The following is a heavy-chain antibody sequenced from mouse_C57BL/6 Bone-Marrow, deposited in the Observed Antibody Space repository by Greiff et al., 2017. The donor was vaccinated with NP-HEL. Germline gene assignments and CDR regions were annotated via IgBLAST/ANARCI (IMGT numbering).Heavy chain of an antibody. CDR1: GYAFSSYW. Sequence: VQLQQSGAELVKPGASVKISCKASGYAFSSYWMNWVKQRPGKGLEWIGQIYPGDGDTNYNGKFKGKATLTADKSSSTAYMLLSSLTSDDSAVYYCARSGVGYYYCSVGDWGQGTTLTVS. V-gene: IGHV1-80*01. D-gene: IGHD1-1*01. CDR3: ARSGVGYYYCSVGD. CDR2: IYPGDGDT. J-gene: IGHJ2*01.